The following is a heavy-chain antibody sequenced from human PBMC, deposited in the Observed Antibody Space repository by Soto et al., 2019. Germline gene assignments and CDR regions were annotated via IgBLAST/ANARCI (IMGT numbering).Heavy chain of an antibody. CDR1: GGTFSSYA. D-gene: IGHD2-15*01. CDR2: IIPIYGTT. CDR3: AREGYCSGGSCQPNWFDP. V-gene: IGHV1-69*05. J-gene: IGHJ5*02. Sequence: SVKVSCKASGGTFSSYAISWVRQAPGQGLEWMGGIIPIYGTTNYAQQFQGRVTMTTDATTSTAHMELRSLRSDDTAVYYCAREGYCSGGSCQPNWFDPWGQGTLVTVSS.